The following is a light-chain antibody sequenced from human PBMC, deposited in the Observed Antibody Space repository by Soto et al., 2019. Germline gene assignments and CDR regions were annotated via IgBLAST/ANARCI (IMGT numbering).Light chain of an antibody. CDR1: QSISSW. J-gene: IGKJ1*01. CDR2: HAS. CDR3: QQYNNWPRT. V-gene: IGKV1-5*01. Sequence: DIQMTQSPSTLSASVGDRVTITCRASQSISSWLAWYQQKPGKAPKLLIYHASSLESGVPSRFSGSGSGTEFTLTISSLQPDDFAAYYCQQYNNWPRTFGQGTKVDIK.